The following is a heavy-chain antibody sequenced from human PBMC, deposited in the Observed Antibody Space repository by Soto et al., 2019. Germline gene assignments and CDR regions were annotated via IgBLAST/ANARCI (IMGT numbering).Heavy chain of an antibody. V-gene: IGHV3-74*01. Sequence: GGSLRLSCAASGFTFSSYWIHWVRQAPGKGLVWVSRINSDGSSTSYADSVKGRFTISRDNAKNTLYLQMNSLRAEDTAVYYCARDRIMTTVATYYYYGMDVWGQGTTVTVSS. J-gene: IGHJ6*02. CDR1: GFTFSSYW. CDR2: INSDGSST. D-gene: IGHD4-4*01. CDR3: ARDRIMTTVATYYYYGMDV.